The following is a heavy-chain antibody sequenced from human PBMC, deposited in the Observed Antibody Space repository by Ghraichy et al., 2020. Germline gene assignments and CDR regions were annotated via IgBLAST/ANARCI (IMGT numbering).Heavy chain of an antibody. J-gene: IGHJ6*02. CDR1: GDSVSSNSAA. CDR2: TYYRSKWYN. V-gene: IGHV6-1*01. D-gene: IGHD6-13*01. Sequence: SQTLSLTCAISGDSVSSNSAAWNWIRPSPSRGLEWLGRTYYRSKWYNDYAVSVKSRITINPDTSKNQFSLQLNSVTPEDTAVYYCARGTGGWDSSSWRGGKGYYGMDVWGQGTTVTVSS. CDR3: ARGTGGWDSSSWRGGKGYYGMDV.